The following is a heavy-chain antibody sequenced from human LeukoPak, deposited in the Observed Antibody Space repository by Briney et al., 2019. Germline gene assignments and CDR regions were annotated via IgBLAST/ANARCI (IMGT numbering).Heavy chain of an antibody. Sequence: GGSLRLSCAASGFTFSNYAMHWVRQAPGKGLEYVSAISSNGNGTYYANSVKGRFTISRDNSKNTLYLQMNSLRAEDTAVYYCARDRYYGSGSYYNGYFDYWGQGTLVTVSS. CDR3: ARDRYYGSGSYYNGYFDY. V-gene: IGHV3-64*01. CDR2: ISSNGNGT. CDR1: GFTFSNYA. J-gene: IGHJ4*02. D-gene: IGHD3-10*01.